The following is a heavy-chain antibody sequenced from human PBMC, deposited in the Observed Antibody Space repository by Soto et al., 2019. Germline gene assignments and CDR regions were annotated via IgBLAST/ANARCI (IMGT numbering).Heavy chain of an antibody. CDR1: GFTFSSYA. CDR3: AKAVGLFLTTPVDY. J-gene: IGHJ4*02. V-gene: IGHV3-23*01. CDR2: ISGSGGST. Sequence: PGGSLILSCAASGFTFSSYAMSWVRQAPGKGLEWVSAISGSGGSTYYADSVKGRFTISRDNSKNTLYLQMNSLRAEDTAVYYCAKAVGLFLTTPVDYWGQGTPVTVSS. D-gene: IGHD3-22*01.